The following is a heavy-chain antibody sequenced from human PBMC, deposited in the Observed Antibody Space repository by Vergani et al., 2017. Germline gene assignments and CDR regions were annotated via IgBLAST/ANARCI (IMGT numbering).Heavy chain of an antibody. CDR2: INPSGGST. V-gene: IGHV1-46*01. D-gene: IGHD3-3*01. J-gene: IGHJ3*02. Sequence: QVQLVQSGAEVKKPGAPVKVSCKASGYTFTSYYMHWVRQAPGRGLEWMGIINPSGGSTSNSQKFQGRITMTRDTSRNTVYMELSSLRSEDTAVYYCARDRGRITIFGVVANDAFDIWGQGTMVTVSS. CDR1: GYTFTSYY. CDR3: ARDRGRITIFGVVANDAFDI.